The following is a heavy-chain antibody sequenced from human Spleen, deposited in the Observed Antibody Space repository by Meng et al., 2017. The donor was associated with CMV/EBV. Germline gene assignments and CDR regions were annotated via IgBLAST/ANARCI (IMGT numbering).Heavy chain of an antibody. CDR1: GFTFDDYA. CDR2: ISWNSNII. Sequence: SLKISCAASGFTFDDYAMHWVRQVPGKGLEWVSGISWNSNIIAYADSVKGRFTISRDNAQNSLYLQMNSLRTEDTAFYYCAKDGGALYNYGFTYDYWGRGTLVTVSS. D-gene: IGHD5-18*01. CDR3: AKDGGALYNYGFTYDY. J-gene: IGHJ4*02. V-gene: IGHV3-9*01.